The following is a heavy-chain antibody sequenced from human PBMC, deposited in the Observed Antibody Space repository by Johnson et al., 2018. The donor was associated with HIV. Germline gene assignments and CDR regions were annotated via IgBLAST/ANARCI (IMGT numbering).Heavy chain of an antibody. Sequence: QVQLVESGGGVVQPGRSLRLSCAASGFTFSNAWMSWVRQAPAKGLEWVAVISYDGSDKDYGDSAKGRFTISRDNSKNTLYLQMNSLRAEDTAVYYCASEVRGVLDIWGQGTMVTVSS. V-gene: IGHV3-30*14. CDR1: GFTFSNAW. D-gene: IGHD3-10*01. CDR2: ISYDGSDK. J-gene: IGHJ3*02. CDR3: ASEVRGVLDI.